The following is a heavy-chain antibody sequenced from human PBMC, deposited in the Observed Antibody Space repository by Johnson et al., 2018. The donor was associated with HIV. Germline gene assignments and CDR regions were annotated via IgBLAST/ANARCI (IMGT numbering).Heavy chain of an antibody. CDR2: IRSKAYGGTT. CDR3: AKVAYSSSYLDAFDI. CDR1: GFKFDDYA. D-gene: IGHD6-6*01. Sequence: VQLVESGGGLVQPGRSLRLSCTASGFKFDDYAMNWVRQAPGKGLEWVGFIRSKAYGGTTEYAASVKGRFTISRDNSKNTLYLQMNSLRAEDTAVYYCAKVAYSSSYLDAFDIWGQGTMVTVSS. V-gene: IGHV3-49*04. J-gene: IGHJ3*02.